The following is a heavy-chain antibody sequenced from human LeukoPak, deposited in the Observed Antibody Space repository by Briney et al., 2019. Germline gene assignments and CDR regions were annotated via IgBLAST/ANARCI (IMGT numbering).Heavy chain of an antibody. CDR3: AKDLTMIVVVTTTSRGDY. D-gene: IGHD3-22*01. V-gene: IGHV3-23*01. CDR2: ISGSGGST. CDR1: GFTFSSYA. J-gene: IGHJ4*02. Sequence: GASLRLSCAASGFTFSSYAMSWVRQAPGKGLEWVSAISGSGGSTYYADSVKRRFTISRDNSKNTLYLQMNRLRADDTAVYYCAKDLTMIVVVTTTSRGDYWGQGTLVTVAS.